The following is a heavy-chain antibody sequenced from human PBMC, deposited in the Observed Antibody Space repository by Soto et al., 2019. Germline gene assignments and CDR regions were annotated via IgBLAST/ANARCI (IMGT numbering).Heavy chain of an antibody. CDR2: ISDSGTAP. CDR3: ATVDGGGDF. V-gene: IGHV3-23*01. CDR1: GFTFSAYA. Sequence: PGGSLRLSCAASGFTFSAYAMSWVRQAPGKGPEWVSIISDSGTAPYYADSVRGRFGISRDDSKNTLYLQMNSLRAEDTAVYYWATVDGGGDFWGQGTLVTVSS. D-gene: IGHD3-16*01. J-gene: IGHJ4*02.